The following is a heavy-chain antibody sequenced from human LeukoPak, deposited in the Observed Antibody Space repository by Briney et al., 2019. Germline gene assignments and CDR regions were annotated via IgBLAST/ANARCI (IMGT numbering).Heavy chain of an antibody. CDR2: IIPIFGTA. J-gene: IGHJ6*03. Sequence: SVKVSCKASGGTFSSYAISWVRQAPGQGLEWMGGIIPIFGTANYAQKFQGRVTITTDESTSTAYMELSSLRSEDTAVYYCARYYCSGGSCYYMDVWGTGTTVIVSS. V-gene: IGHV1-69*05. D-gene: IGHD2-15*01. CDR1: GGTFSSYA. CDR3: ARYYCSGGSCYYMDV.